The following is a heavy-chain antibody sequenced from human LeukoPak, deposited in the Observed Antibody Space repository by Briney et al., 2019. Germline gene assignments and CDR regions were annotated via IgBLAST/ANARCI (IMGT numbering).Heavy chain of an antibody. J-gene: IGHJ4*02. V-gene: IGHV3-48*02. D-gene: IGHD1-1*01. Sequence: GGSLRLSCVGSGFTFSIYSMNWVRQAPGKGLEWVSYISGGSSNIHYADSVKGRFTISRDNAKNSLYLQMNSLRDEDTAVYYCARDRGVTTRPRGYFDSWGQGTLVTVSS. CDR3: ARDRGVTTRPRGYFDS. CDR2: ISGGSSNI. CDR1: GFTFSIYS.